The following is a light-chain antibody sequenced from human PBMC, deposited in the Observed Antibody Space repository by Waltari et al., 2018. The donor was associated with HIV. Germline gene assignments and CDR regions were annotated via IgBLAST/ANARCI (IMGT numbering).Light chain of an antibody. J-gene: IGLJ2*01. CDR1: SSNTGSNS. CDR2: RNN. V-gene: IGLV1-47*01. Sequence: QSVLTQPPSASGTPGQTVTISSSGHSSNTGSNSVYWYQQLPGTAPKLPLYRNNQRPSGVPDRFSGSKSGTSASLAISGLRSEDEADYYCATWDDSLSVVVFGGGTKLTVL. CDR3: ATWDDSLSVVV.